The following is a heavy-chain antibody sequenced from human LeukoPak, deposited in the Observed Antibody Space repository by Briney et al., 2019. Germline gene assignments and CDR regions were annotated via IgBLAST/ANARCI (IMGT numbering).Heavy chain of an antibody. V-gene: IGHV3-74*01. CDR3: VRDDSSHFDY. CDR2: INRDGSST. D-gene: IGHD6-13*01. Sequence: GGSLRLSCAASGFTFRSYWMHWVRQAPGKGLVWVSRINRDGSSTNYADSVKGRFTISRDNAKNTLYLQMNSLRAEDTAVYYCVRDDSSHFDYWGQGALVTVSS. J-gene: IGHJ4*02. CDR1: GFTFRSYW.